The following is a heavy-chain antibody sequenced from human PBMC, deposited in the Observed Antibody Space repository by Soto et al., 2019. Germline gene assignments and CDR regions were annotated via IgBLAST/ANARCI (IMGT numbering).Heavy chain of an antibody. CDR1: GGSISSGGYY. J-gene: IGHJ6*02. Sequence: SETLSLTCTVSGGSISSGGYYWSWIRQHPGKGLEWIGYIYYSGSTYYNPSLKSRVTISVDTSKNQFSLKLSSVTAADTAVYYCARDKDSSSWYHTRDYGMDVWGQGTTVTVSS. CDR2: IYYSGST. V-gene: IGHV4-31*03. CDR3: ARDKDSSSWYHTRDYGMDV. D-gene: IGHD6-13*01.